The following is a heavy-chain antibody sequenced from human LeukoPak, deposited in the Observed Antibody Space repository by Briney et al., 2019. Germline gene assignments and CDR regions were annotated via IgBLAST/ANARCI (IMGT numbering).Heavy chain of an antibody. J-gene: IGHJ4*02. V-gene: IGHV4-59*08. D-gene: IGHD5-18*01. CDR2: IYYSGST. CDR3: ARQYSYGRNFDY. CDR1: GGSISSYY. Sequence: SETLSLTCTVSGGSISSYYWSWIRQPPGKGLEWIGYIYYSGSTNYNPSLKSRVTISVDTSKNRFSLKLSSVTAADTAVYYCARQYSYGRNFDYWGQGTLVTVSS.